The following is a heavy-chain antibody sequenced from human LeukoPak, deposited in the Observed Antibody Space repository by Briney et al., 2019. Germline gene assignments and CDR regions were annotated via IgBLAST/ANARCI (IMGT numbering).Heavy chain of an antibody. CDR2: INHSGST. Sequence: SETLSLTCAVYGGSFSGYYWSWIRQPPGKGLEWIGEINHSGSTNYNPSLKSRVTISVDTSKNQFSLKLSSVTAADTAVYYCARGGPGSGWYENWFDPWGQGTLVTVSS. V-gene: IGHV4-34*01. CDR1: GGSFSGYY. D-gene: IGHD6-19*01. J-gene: IGHJ5*02. CDR3: ARGGPGSGWYENWFDP.